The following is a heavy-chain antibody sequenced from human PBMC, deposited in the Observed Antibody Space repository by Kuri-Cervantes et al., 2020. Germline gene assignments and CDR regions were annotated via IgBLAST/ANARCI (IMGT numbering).Heavy chain of an antibody. V-gene: IGHV3-30*18. CDR1: GFTFSSYG. CDR3: AKDSRRFGY. Sequence: GESLKISCAASGFTFSSYGMHWVRQAPGKGLEWVAVISYDGSNKYYADSVKGRFTISRDNSKNTLYLQMNSLRAEGTAVYYCAKDSRRFGYWGQGTLVTVSS. CDR2: ISYDGSNK. J-gene: IGHJ4*02.